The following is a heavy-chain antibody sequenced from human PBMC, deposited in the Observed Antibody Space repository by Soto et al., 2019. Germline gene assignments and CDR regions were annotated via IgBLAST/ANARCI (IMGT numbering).Heavy chain of an antibody. V-gene: IGHV3-30-3*01. D-gene: IGHD2-15*01. CDR3: ARGAYYCSGGSCQSSFDY. J-gene: IGHJ4*02. CDR2: ISYDGSNK. Sequence: QVQLVESGGGVVQPGRSLRLSCAASGFTFSSYAMHWVRQAPGKGLEWVAVISYDGSNKYYADSVKGRFTISRDNSKNTLYLQMNSLRAEDTAVYYCARGAYYCSGGSCQSSFDYWGQGTLVTVSS. CDR1: GFTFSSYA.